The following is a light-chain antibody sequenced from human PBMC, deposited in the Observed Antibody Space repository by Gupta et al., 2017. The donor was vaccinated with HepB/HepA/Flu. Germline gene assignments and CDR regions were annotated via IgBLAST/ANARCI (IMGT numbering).Light chain of an antibody. Sequence: QAPLTQLPAATGSTGHSVTLSCTATSSDVGGYNSVSWYQQHPGKAPKLLIYEVSKRPSGVPDRFSGSKSGNTASLTISGLQAEDDADFYCTSYAGTNTFYVFGTGTKVTVL. CDR1: SSDVGGYNS. J-gene: IGLJ1*01. CDR3: TSYAGTNTFYV. V-gene: IGLV2-8*01. CDR2: EVS.